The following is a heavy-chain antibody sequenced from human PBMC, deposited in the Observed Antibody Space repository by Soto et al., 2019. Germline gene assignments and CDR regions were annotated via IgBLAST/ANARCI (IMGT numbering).Heavy chain of an antibody. CDR3: AGSVPYSSSSFTY. Sequence: SETLSLTCIVSGNPITYYYWNWIRQPAGKGLEWIGRIYTTGSTNYNPSLKSRVTMSVDTSKNQFSLKLTSVTAADTAVYYCAGSVPYSSSSFTYWGQGALVIVSS. CDR1: GNPITYYY. J-gene: IGHJ4*02. CDR2: IYTTGST. D-gene: IGHD6-6*01. V-gene: IGHV4-4*07.